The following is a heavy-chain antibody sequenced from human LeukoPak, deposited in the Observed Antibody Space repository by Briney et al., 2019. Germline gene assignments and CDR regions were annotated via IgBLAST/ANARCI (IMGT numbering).Heavy chain of an antibody. CDR3: ARGGYYDSSGYYYLDPNDAFDI. J-gene: IGHJ3*02. Sequence: PSQTLSLTCTVSGGSISSGGYYWSWIRQHPGKGLEWIGYIYYSGSTYYNPSLKSRVTISVDTSKNQFSLKLSSVTAADTAVYYCARGGYYDSSGYYYLDPNDAFDIWGQGTMVTVSS. V-gene: IGHV4-31*03. CDR1: GGSISSGGYY. CDR2: IYYSGST. D-gene: IGHD3-22*01.